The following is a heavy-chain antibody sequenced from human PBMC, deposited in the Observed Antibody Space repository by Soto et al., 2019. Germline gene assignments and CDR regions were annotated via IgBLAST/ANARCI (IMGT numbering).Heavy chain of an antibody. CDR2: IIPIFGTV. D-gene: IGHD6-13*01. CDR3: ARDRVGIAVVGHYYYYGMGV. V-gene: IGHV1-69*06. J-gene: IGHJ6*02. CDR1: GGPFSTYA. Sequence: SVKVSCKASGGPFSTYAISWVRQAPGQGLEWMGGIIPIFGTVSHAQKFQGRVTITADKFTSTAYMELSSLRSEDTAVYYCARDRVGIAVVGHYYYYGMGVWGQGTTVTVSS.